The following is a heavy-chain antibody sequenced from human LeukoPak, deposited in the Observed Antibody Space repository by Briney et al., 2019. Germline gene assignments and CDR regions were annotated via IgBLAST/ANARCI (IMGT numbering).Heavy chain of an antibody. CDR2: FDPEDGKT. CDR1: GYTLTELS. Sequence: ASVTVSCKVSGYTLTELSMHWVRQAPGKGLEWMGGFDPEDGKTLYAQKFQGRVTMTEDTSTDTAYMELSSLRSEDTAVYYCTTELGRFLEWFDYWGQGTLVTVSS. D-gene: IGHD3-3*01. CDR3: TTELGRFLEWFDY. V-gene: IGHV1-24*01. J-gene: IGHJ4*02.